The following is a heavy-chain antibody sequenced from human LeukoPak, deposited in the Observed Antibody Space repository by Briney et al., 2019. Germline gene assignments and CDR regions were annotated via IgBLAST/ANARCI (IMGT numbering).Heavy chain of an antibody. J-gene: IGHJ4*02. D-gene: IGHD3-9*01. CDR1: GGSFSGYY. V-gene: IGHV4-34*01. CDR3: AKESAGDILTGYYGDY. Sequence: RASETLSLTCAVYGGSFSGYYWSWIRQPPGKGLEWIGEINHSGSTNYNPSLKSRVTISVDTSKNQFSLKLSSVTAADTAVYYCAKESAGDILTGYYGDYWGQGTLVTVSS. CDR2: INHSGST.